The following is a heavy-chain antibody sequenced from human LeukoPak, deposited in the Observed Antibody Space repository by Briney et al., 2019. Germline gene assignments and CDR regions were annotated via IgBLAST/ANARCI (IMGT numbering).Heavy chain of an antibody. Sequence: PGGSLRLSCAASGFTFSIYAMSWVRQAPGKGLEWVSAISGSGGSTYYADSVKGRFTISRDNSKNTLYLQMNSLRAEDTAVYYCAKDTTPNWNYGISGAFDIWGQGTMVTVSS. D-gene: IGHD1-7*01. CDR3: AKDTTPNWNYGISGAFDI. V-gene: IGHV3-23*01. CDR2: ISGSGGST. J-gene: IGHJ3*02. CDR1: GFTFSIYA.